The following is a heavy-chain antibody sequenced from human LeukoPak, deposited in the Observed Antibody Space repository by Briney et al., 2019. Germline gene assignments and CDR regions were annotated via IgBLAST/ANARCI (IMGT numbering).Heavy chain of an antibody. CDR1: GFTFSSYG. CDR2: IWYDGSNK. V-gene: IGHV3-33*01. J-gene: IGHJ4*02. CDR3: ARDSKTRALDY. Sequence: GGSLRLSCAASGFTFSSYGMHWVRQAPGKGLEWVALIWYDGSNKYYADSVKGRFTISRDNSKNTLYLQMNSLRDEDTAVYYCARDSKTRALDYWGQGTVVTVSS. D-gene: IGHD2/OR15-2a*01.